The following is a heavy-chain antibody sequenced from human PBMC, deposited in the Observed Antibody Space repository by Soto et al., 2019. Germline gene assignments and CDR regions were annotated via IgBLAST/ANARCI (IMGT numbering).Heavy chain of an antibody. J-gene: IGHJ6*02. D-gene: IGHD2-15*01. CDR1: GFTFSTYA. V-gene: IGHV3-23*01. Sequence: GGSLRLSCEASGFTFSTYAMSWVRQAPGKGLEWVSAISGSGGITYYADPVKGRFTISRDNSKNTLYLQMNSLRAEDTAVYYCAKEYCSGGRCYSYYYYYGMDVWGQGT. CDR2: ISGSGGIT. CDR3: AKEYCSGGRCYSYYYYYGMDV.